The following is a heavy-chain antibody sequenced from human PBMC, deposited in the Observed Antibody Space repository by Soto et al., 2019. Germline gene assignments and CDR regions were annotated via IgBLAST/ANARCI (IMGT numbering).Heavy chain of an antibody. CDR3: ASHRTFWPFDY. CDR1: GGSISSRGSMSGRSFY. CDR2: ISYSDGS. V-gene: IGHV4-39*01. Sequence: QLQLQESGPGLVKPSETLSLTCTVSGGSISSRGSMSGRSFYWGWMRQPPGKGLEWIASISYSDGSFYNSALKSRLTISVDTSKNQFSLSLRSVTAADTAVYYCASHRTFWPFDYWGQGTVVTVSS. J-gene: IGHJ4*02. D-gene: IGHD2-8*01.